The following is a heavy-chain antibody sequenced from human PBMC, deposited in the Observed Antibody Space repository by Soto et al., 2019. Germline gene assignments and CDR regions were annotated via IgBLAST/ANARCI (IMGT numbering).Heavy chain of an antibody. Sequence: QVQLQQWGAGLLKPSETPSLTCAVYGGSFSGYYWSWIRQPPGKGLEWIGEINHSGSTNYNPSLKSRVTISVDTCKNQFSLKLSSVTAADTAVYYCARVRRGKNWFDPWGQGTLVTVSS. J-gene: IGHJ5*02. V-gene: IGHV4-34*01. CDR2: INHSGST. CDR3: ARVRRGKNWFDP. D-gene: IGHD3-16*01. CDR1: GGSFSGYY.